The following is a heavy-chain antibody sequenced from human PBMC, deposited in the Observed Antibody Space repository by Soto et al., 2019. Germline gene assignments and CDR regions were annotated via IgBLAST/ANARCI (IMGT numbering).Heavy chain of an antibody. D-gene: IGHD3-16*02. J-gene: IGHJ4*02. CDR3: QVVGGVIVTSFDY. CDR2: IIPIIGTA. Sequence: SVKVSCKASGGTFSSYAISWVRRAPGEGLEWMGGIIPIIGTANYAQKFQGRVTITADKSTSTDYRELSSLRSENTAVYYCQVVGGVIVTSFDYWGQGTLVTVSS. V-gene: IGHV1-69*06. CDR1: GGTFSSYA.